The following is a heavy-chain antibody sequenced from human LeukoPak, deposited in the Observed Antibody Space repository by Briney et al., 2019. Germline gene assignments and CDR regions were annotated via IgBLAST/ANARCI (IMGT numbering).Heavy chain of an antibody. D-gene: IGHD3-22*01. CDR2: ISRSGGST. CDR3: ARDPYYDSSGYDPPMDV. J-gene: IGHJ6*02. Sequence: GGSLRLSCAASGFTFATYAMSWVRQTPGKGLEWVSGISRSGGSTYHADSVKGRFTISRDNSKNTLYLQMNSLRDEDTAVYYCARDPYYDSSGYDPPMDVWGQGTTVTVPS. CDR1: GFTFATYA. V-gene: IGHV3-23*01.